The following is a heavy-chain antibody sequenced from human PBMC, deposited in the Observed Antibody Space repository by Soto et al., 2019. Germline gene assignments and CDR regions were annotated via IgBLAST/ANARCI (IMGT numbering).Heavy chain of an antibody. CDR2: IIPIFGTA. V-gene: IGHV1-69*13. J-gene: IGHJ6*02. CDR1: GGTFSSYA. D-gene: IGHD1-26*01. CDR3: ARGPRGWDYYYGMDV. Sequence: SVKVSCKASGGTFSSYAISWVRQAPGQGLEWMGGIIPIFGTANYAQKFQGRVTITADESTSTAYMELSSLRSEDTAVYYCARGPRGWDYYYGMDVWGQGTTVTVSS.